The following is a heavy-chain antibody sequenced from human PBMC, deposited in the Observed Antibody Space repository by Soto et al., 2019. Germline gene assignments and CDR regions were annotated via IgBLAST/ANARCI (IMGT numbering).Heavy chain of an antibody. CDR1: GFTFSSSW. V-gene: IGHV3-74*01. D-gene: IGHD6-13*01. J-gene: IGHJ3*02. Sequence: PGGSLRLSCAASGFTFSSSWMHWVRQAPGKGLVWVSRINSDGSSTNYADSVKGRFTISRDNAKNSLYLQMNSLRAEDTALYYCAKDRIAAAGTLIGAFDIWGQGTMVTVSS. CDR2: INSDGSST. CDR3: AKDRIAAAGTLIGAFDI.